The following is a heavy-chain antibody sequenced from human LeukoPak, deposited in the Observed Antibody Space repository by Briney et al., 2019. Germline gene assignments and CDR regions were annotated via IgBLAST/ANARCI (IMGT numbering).Heavy chain of an antibody. D-gene: IGHD3-3*01. CDR2: IYHSGST. Sequence: PSETLSLTCAVSGGSISSGGYAWSWIRQPPGKGLEWIGYIYHSGSTYYNPSLKSRVTISVDRSKNQFSLKLSSVTAADTAVYYCARTFGVVTPDAFDIWGQGTMVTVSS. CDR1: GGSISSGGYA. J-gene: IGHJ3*02. CDR3: ARTFGVVTPDAFDI. V-gene: IGHV4-30-2*01.